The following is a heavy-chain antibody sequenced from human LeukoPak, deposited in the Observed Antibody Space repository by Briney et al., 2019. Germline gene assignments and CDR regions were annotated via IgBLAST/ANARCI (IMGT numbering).Heavy chain of an antibody. CDR1: GTCTDYS. V-gene: IGHV1-69*02. CDR3: VGSAYYYDSFDP. Sequence: SVKVSCKASGTCTDYSISWVRQAPGQGLEWMGRTIPIRAQTDYPQKFHDRVTFTADKYTTSAYMELPSPTYEDPAIYYCVGSAYYYDSFDPWGQGTLVTV. D-gene: IGHD3-10*01. CDR2: TIPIRAQT. J-gene: IGHJ5*02.